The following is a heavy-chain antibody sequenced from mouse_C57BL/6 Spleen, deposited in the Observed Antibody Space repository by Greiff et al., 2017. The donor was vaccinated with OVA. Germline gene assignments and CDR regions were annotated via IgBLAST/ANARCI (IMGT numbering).Heavy chain of an antibody. D-gene: IGHD2-2*01. J-gene: IGHJ4*01. V-gene: IGHV1-39*01. CDR1: GYSFTDYN. CDR3: ARYRNDYGYDGGYAMDY. Sequence: VQLKQSGPELVKPGASVKISCKASGYSFTDYNMNWVKQSHGKSLEWIGVINPNYGTTSYNQKFKGKATLTVDQSSSTAYMQLNSLTSEDSAVYYSARYRNDYGYDGGYAMDYWGQGTSVTVSS. CDR2: INPNYGTT.